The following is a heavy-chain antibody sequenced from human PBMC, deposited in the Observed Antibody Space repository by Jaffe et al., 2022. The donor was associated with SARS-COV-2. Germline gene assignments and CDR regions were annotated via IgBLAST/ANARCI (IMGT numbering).Heavy chain of an antibody. CDR3: AKGPLEMAYWYFDL. CDR1: GFTFSSYG. V-gene: IGHV3-30*18. CDR2: ISYDGSNK. D-gene: IGHD5-12*01. Sequence: QVQLVESGGGVVQPGRSLRLSCAASGFTFSSYGMHWVRQAPGKGLEWVAVISYDGSNKYYADSVKGRFTISRDNSKNTLYLQMNSLRAEDTAVYYCAKGPLEMAYWYFDLWGRGTLVTVSS. J-gene: IGHJ2*01.